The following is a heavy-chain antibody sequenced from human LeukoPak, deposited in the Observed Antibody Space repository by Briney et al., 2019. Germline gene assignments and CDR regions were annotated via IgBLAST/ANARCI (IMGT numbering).Heavy chain of an antibody. CDR3: AKWVDYDVLTGYYDPDY. D-gene: IGHD3-9*01. CDR2: ITGSGGGT. Sequence: GASLRLSCAASGFTFRNYAMSWVRQAPGKGREGVSAITGSGGGTYYADSVKGRFTISRDNPKNTLYLQMNSLRAEDTAVYYCAKWVDYDVLTGYYDPDYWGQGTLVTVSS. V-gene: IGHV3-23*01. J-gene: IGHJ4*02. CDR1: GFTFRNYA.